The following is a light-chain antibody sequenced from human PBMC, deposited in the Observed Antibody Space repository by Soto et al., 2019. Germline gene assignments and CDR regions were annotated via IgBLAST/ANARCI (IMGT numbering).Light chain of an antibody. V-gene: IGKV1-5*03. CDR2: KAS. J-gene: IGKJ4*01. CDR1: QSISSW. CDR3: QQYNSYPLT. Sequence: DIQMTQSPSTLSASVGDRVTITCRASQSISSWLAWYQQKPGKAPKLLIYKASSLESGVPSRFSGSGSGTEFTLTISSLQPDDFASSYCQQYNSYPLTFGGGTKVDIK.